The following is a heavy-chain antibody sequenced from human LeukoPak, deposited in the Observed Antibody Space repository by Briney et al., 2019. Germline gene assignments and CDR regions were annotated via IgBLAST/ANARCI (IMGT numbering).Heavy chain of an antibody. Sequence: GGSLRLPRAASGFTVSSNYMSWVRQAPGRGLEWVSVIYSGGTTYYADSVKGRFTISRDNSKNTMYLQMNSLRAEDTAVYYCARADIAVPCKDVEYFHHGGQGTLVTVSS. J-gene: IGHJ1*01. CDR3: ARADIAVPCKDVEYFHH. CDR1: GFTVSSNY. CDR2: IYSGGTT. V-gene: IGHV3-53*05. D-gene: IGHD2-2*01.